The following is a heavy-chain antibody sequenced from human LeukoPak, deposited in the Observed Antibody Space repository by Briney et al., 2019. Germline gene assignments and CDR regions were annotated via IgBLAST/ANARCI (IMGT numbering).Heavy chain of an antibody. J-gene: IGHJ4*02. CDR1: GYTFTSYY. D-gene: IGHD3-22*01. CDR3: ARDNSYYDSSGYYPD. Sequence: GASVKVSCKATGYTFTSYYMHWVRQAPGQGLEWMGIINPSGGSTSYAQKFQGRVTMTRDMSTSTVYMELSSLRSEDTAVYYCARDNSYYDSSGYYPDWGQGTLVTVSS. CDR2: INPSGGST. V-gene: IGHV1-46*01.